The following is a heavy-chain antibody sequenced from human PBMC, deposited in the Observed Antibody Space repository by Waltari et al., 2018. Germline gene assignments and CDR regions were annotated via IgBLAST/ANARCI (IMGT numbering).Heavy chain of an antibody. CDR3: ARDWDTAMTYFDY. CDR1: GGSISSSSYY. V-gene: IGHV4-39*07. CDR2: IYYSGRT. Sequence: QLQLQESGPGLVKPSETLSLTCTVPGGSISSSSYYWGWIRQPPGKGLEWIGSIYYSGRTYYNPSLKSRVTISVDTSKNQFSLKLSSVTAADTAVYYCARDWDTAMTYFDYWGQGTLVTVSS. D-gene: IGHD5-18*01. J-gene: IGHJ4*02.